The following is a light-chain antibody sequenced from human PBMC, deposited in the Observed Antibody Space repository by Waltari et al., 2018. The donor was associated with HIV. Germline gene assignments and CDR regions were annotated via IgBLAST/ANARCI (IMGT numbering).Light chain of an antibody. CDR3: QQANSLPIT. J-gene: IGKJ5*01. Sequence: DIEMTQSPSSVFASVGDRVNLTCRASQGISSWLAWYQQTPGKAPRLLIYDTSRLQTGVSSRFSGSGSGTDFTLTISSLEPEDFATYYCQQANSLPITFGQGTRLEIK. V-gene: IGKV1D-12*01. CDR1: QGISSW. CDR2: DTS.